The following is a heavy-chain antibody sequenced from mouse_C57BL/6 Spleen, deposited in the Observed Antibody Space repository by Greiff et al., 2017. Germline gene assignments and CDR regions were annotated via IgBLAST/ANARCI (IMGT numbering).Heavy chain of an antibody. CDR1: GYTFTSYG. CDR3: ARRRFTTVAHYYAMDY. V-gene: IGHV1-81*01. J-gene: IGHJ4*01. CDR2: IYPRSGNT. D-gene: IGHD1-1*01. Sequence: VQLQQSGAELARPGASVKLSCKASGYTFTSYGISWVKQRTGQGLEWIGEIYPRSGNTYYNEKFKGKATLTADKSSSTAYMELRSLTSEDSAVYFCARRRFTTVAHYYAMDYWGQGTSVTVSS.